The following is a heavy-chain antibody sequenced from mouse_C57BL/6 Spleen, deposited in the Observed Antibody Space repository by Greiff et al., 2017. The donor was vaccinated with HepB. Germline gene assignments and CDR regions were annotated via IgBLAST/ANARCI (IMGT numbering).Heavy chain of an antibody. J-gene: IGHJ3*01. Sequence: EVQLVESGGGLVQPKGSLKLSCAASGFSFNTYAMNWVRQAPGKGLEWVARIRSKSNNYATYYADSVKDRFTISRDDSESMLYLKMNNLKTEDTAMYYCAYDYDGFAYWGQGTLVTVSA. CDR2: IRSKSNNYAT. CDR3: AYDYDGFAY. CDR1: GFSFNTYA. V-gene: IGHV10-1*01. D-gene: IGHD2-4*01.